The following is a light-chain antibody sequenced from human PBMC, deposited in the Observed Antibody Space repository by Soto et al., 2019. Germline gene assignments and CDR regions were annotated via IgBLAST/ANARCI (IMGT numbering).Light chain of an antibody. V-gene: IGLV2-14*01. CDR2: DVS. Sequence: QSALTQPASVSGSPGQSITISCTGTSSDVGGYNYVSWYQQHPGKAPKLMIYDVSNRPSGVSNRFSGSKSGNTASLTISGFQAEDEADYYCSSYTSSSIPVVFGGGTKLTVL. CDR1: SSDVGGYNY. J-gene: IGLJ2*01. CDR3: SSYTSSSIPVV.